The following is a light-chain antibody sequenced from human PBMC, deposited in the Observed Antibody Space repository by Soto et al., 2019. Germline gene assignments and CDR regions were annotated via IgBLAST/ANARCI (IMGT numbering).Light chain of an antibody. CDR1: SSNIGAGYD. Sequence: QSVLTQPPSVSGAPGQRVTISCTGSSSNIGAGYDVHWYQQLPGTAPKLLIYGNSNRPSGVPYRFSGSKSGTSASLAITGIQAEDEADYYCQSYDSSLTEVFGTGTKLTVL. V-gene: IGLV1-40*01. CDR3: QSYDSSLTEV. CDR2: GNS. J-gene: IGLJ1*01.